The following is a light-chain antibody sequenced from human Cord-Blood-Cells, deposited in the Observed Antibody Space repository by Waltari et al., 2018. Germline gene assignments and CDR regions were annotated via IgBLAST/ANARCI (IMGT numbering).Light chain of an antibody. CDR1: SSDVGGYHY. CDR3: SSYAGSNNVV. CDR2: EVS. V-gene: IGLV2-8*01. Sequence: QSALTQPPSASGSPGQSVPISCTGTSSDVGGYHYVSWYQQHPGKVPKLMIYEVSKRPSGVPDRFSGSKSGNTASLTVSGLQAEDEADYYCSSYAGSNNVVFGGGTKLTVL. J-gene: IGLJ2*01.